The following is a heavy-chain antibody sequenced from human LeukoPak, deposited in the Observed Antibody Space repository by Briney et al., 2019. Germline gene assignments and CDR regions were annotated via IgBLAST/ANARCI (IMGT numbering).Heavy chain of an antibody. CDR1: GGSISSYY. Sequence: SETLSLTCTVSGGSISSYYWSWIRQPPGKGLEWIGSIYHSGSTYYNPSLKSRVTISVDTSKNQFSLKLSSVTAADTAVYYCARVGSLAMVRGVIPSFDYWGQGTLVTVSS. D-gene: IGHD3-10*01. J-gene: IGHJ4*02. V-gene: IGHV4-38-2*02. CDR2: IYHSGST. CDR3: ARVGSLAMVRGVIPSFDY.